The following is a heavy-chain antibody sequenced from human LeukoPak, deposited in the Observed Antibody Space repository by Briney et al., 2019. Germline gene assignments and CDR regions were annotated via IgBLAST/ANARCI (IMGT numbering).Heavy chain of an antibody. Sequence: ASVKVSCKASGYTFTGYYMHWVRQAPGQGLEWMGWINPSGGSTSYAQKFQGRVTMTRDTSTSTVYMELSSLRSEDTAVYYCARAHDYGGNHGGNDYWGQGTLVTVSS. J-gene: IGHJ4*02. CDR2: INPSGGST. CDR1: GYTFTGYY. CDR3: ARAHDYGGNHGGNDY. V-gene: IGHV1-46*01. D-gene: IGHD4-23*01.